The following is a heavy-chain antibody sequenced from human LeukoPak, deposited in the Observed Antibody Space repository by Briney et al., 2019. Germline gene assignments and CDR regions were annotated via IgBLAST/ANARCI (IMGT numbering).Heavy chain of an antibody. CDR1: GFTFSSYG. V-gene: IGHV3-30*18. Sequence: PGGSLRPSCAASGFTFSSYGMHWVRQAPGKGLEWVAVISYDGSNKYYADSVKGRFTISRDNSKNTLYLQVNSLRAEDTAVYYCAKGRGRFLEWLSDAFDIWGQGTMVTVSS. D-gene: IGHD3-3*01. CDR3: AKGRGRFLEWLSDAFDI. J-gene: IGHJ3*02. CDR2: ISYDGSNK.